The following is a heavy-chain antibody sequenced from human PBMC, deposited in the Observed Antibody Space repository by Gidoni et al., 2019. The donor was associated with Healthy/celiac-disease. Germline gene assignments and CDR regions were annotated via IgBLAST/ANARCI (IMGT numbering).Heavy chain of an antibody. V-gene: IGHV3-20*01. CDR3: ARHPDYGDSAGYFDY. J-gene: IGHJ4*02. Sequence: EVQLVESGGGVVRPGGSLRLSCAASGFTFDDYGMSWVRQAPGKGLEWVSGINWNGGSTGYADSVKGRFTISRGNAKNSLYLQMNSLRAEDTALYHCARHPDYGDSAGYFDYWGQGTLVTVSS. CDR1: GFTFDDYG. D-gene: IGHD4-17*01. CDR2: INWNGGST.